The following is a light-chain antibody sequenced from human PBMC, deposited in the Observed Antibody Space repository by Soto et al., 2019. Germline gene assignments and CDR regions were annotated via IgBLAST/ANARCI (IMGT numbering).Light chain of an antibody. CDR1: QTVSRN. V-gene: IGKV3-15*01. Sequence: EVVMTQSPATLSVSPGERATLSCRASQTVSRNLAWYQQRPGQAPRLLIYGASTRATGVPARFSGSGSGTEFNLTISSLQSEDFGVYYCQPYGNSPITFGQGNRRDSK. J-gene: IGKJ5*01. CDR3: QPYGNSPIT. CDR2: GAS.